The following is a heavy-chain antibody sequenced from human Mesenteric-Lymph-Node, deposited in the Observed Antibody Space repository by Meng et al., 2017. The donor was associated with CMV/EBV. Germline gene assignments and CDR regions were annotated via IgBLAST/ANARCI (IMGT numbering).Heavy chain of an antibody. Sequence: GESLKISCKGSGYSFTSQWIGWVRQMPGKGLEWMGIIFPGDSDTRYRPSFQGQVTISADKSFNTAYLQWDSLKASDTAMYYCARLDCRNSIDYWGQGTLVTVSS. CDR3: ARLDCRNSIDY. V-gene: IGHV5-51*01. J-gene: IGHJ4*02. CDR2: IFPGDSDT. D-gene: IGHD2-21*02. CDR1: GYSFTSQW.